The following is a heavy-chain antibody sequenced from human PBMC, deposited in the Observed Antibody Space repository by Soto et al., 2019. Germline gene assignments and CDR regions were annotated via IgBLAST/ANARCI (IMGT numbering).Heavy chain of an antibody. CDR2: IYITGST. CDR3: ARGGRDGFDI. Sequence: SETLSLTCNVSGGAISTYYWNWIRQPAGRKLEWIGRIYITGSTNYNPSLKSRVTMSVVTSKNQFSLKLNSVTAADTAVYYCARGGRDGFDIWGQGTLVTVSS. CDR1: GGAISTYY. J-gene: IGHJ3*02. V-gene: IGHV4-4*07.